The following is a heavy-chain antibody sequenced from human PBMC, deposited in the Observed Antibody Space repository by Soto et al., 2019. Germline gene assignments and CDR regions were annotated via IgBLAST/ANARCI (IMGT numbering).Heavy chain of an antibody. CDR1: GFNFSNYA. CDR2: ISSNGGST. V-gene: IGHV3-64*02. J-gene: IGHJ6*03. CDR3: ARGEDYIWGRSATYFYYYMDV. D-gene: IGHD3-16*01. Sequence: GESLKISCAASGFNFSNYAMHWVRQAPGKGLEYVSVISSNGGSTYYADSVKGRFTISRDNSRNTLHLLLGGLRVEDMAVYFCARGEDYIWGRSATYFYYYMDVWGKGATVTVSS.